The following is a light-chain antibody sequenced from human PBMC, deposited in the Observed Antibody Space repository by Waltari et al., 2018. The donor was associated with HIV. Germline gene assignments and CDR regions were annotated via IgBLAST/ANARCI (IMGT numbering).Light chain of an antibody. CDR2: ADG. CDR3: RAWDSSTVV. CDR1: KLGDKY. J-gene: IGLJ2*01. V-gene: IGLV3-1*01. Sequence: SYELTQPPSVSVSPGQTASITCSGDKLGDKYACWYQQKPGQSPVLLIYADGRRPSGFPERFSGSKSGNTAALTIRGTQAMDEADYYCRAWDSSTVVFGGGTKLTVL.